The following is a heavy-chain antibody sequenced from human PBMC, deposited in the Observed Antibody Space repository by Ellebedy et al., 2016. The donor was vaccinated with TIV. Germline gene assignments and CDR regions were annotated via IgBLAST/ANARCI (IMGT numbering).Heavy chain of an antibody. CDR3: GRAIGSGSCY. CDR2: IKQDGSEK. D-gene: IGHD3-10*01. Sequence: GESLKISCAASGFSLSSYWMHWVRQAPGKGLEWVANIKQDGSEKYYVDSVKGRFTISRDNAKNSLSLQMNSLRAEDTAVYFCGRAIGSGSCYWGQGTLVTVSS. J-gene: IGHJ4*02. CDR1: GFSLSSYW. V-gene: IGHV3-7*01.